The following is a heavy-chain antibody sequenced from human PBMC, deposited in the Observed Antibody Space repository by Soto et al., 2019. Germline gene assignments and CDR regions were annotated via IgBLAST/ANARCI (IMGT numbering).Heavy chain of an antibody. D-gene: IGHD2-2*01. Sequence: SETLSLTCTVSGGSISSSSYYWGWIRQPPGKGLEWIGSIYYSGSTYYNPSLKSRVTISVDTSKNQFSLKLSSVTAADTAVYYCARPYGSTSCCFDYWGQGTLVTVSS. J-gene: IGHJ4*02. V-gene: IGHV4-39*01. CDR2: IYYSGST. CDR1: GGSISSSSYY. CDR3: ARPYGSTSCCFDY.